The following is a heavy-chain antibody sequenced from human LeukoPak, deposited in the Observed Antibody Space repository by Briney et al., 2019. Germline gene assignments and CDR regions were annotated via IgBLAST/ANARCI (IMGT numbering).Heavy chain of an antibody. CDR3: ARCLDYGDYGDY. Sequence: GGSLRLSCAASGFTFSSYWMHWVRHAPGKGLVWVSRINSDGSSTSYADSVKGRFTISRDNAKNTLYLQMNSLRAEDTAVYYCARCLDYGDYGDYWGQGTLVTVSS. CDR1: GFTFSSYW. CDR2: INSDGSST. D-gene: IGHD4-17*01. J-gene: IGHJ4*02. V-gene: IGHV3-74*01.